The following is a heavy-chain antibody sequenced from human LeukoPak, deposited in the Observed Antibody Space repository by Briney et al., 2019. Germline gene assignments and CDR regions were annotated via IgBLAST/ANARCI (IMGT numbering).Heavy chain of an antibody. D-gene: IGHD3-22*01. V-gene: IGHV2-70*11. CDR3: ARIPDHYDSSGYSVFDY. Sequence: SGPALVRPTQTLTLTCTFSGFSLRSSGMCVSWIRQPPGKALEWLARIDWDDDKYYSTSLKTRLTISKDTSKNQVVLTMINMDPVDTATYYCARIPDHYDSSGYSVFDYWGQGILVTVSS. J-gene: IGHJ4*02. CDR1: GFSLRSSGMC. CDR2: IDWDDDK.